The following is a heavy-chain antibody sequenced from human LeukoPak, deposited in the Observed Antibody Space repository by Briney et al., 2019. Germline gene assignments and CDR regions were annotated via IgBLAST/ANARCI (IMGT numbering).Heavy chain of an antibody. D-gene: IGHD3-10*01. V-gene: IGHV4-34*01. Sequence: SETLSLTCAVYGGSFSGYYWSWIRQPPGKGLEWIGEINHSGSTNYNPSLKSRVTISVDTSKNQFSLKLSSVTAADTAVYYCALLWSGESTYWFDPWGQGTLVTVSS. CDR3: ALLWSGESTYWFDP. J-gene: IGHJ5*02. CDR1: GGSFSGYY. CDR2: INHSGST.